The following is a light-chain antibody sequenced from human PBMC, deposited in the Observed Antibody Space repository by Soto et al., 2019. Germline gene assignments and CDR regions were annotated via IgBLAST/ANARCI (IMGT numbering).Light chain of an antibody. J-gene: IGLJ1*01. Sequence: QSALTQPPSPSGYPGQSVTISCTGTSSDVGGYNYVSWYQQHPGKAPKLMIYEVSKRPSGVPDRFSGSKSGNTASLTVSGLQAEDEADYYCSSYAGSNNFRYVFGTGTKVTV. CDR3: SSYAGSNNFRYV. V-gene: IGLV2-8*01. CDR1: SSDVGGYNY. CDR2: EVS.